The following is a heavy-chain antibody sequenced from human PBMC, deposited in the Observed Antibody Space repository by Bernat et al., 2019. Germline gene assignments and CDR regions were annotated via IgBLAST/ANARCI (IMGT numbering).Heavy chain of an antibody. Sequence: QVHLQESGPGLVKPSETLSLTCTVSGGSTSSYYWSWIRQPPGKGLEWIGYIYYSGSTNYNPSLKSRVSIFLDTSKNQLSLILNSVSSADTAVYYCARGGSSYYYGSGSSEDAFDIWGQGTMVTVSS. J-gene: IGHJ3*02. CDR2: IYYSGST. D-gene: IGHD3-10*01. V-gene: IGHV4-59*01. CDR1: GGSTSSYY. CDR3: ARGGSSYYYGSGSSEDAFDI.